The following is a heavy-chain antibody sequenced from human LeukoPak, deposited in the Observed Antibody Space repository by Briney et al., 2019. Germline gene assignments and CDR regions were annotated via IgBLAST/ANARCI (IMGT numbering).Heavy chain of an antibody. J-gene: IGHJ4*02. Sequence: WIRQPPGKGLEWIGRIKSKTDGGTADYAAPVKGRFTISRDDSKNTLYLQMNSLKTEDTAVYYCTTDYYGSGNSWGQGTLVTVSS. D-gene: IGHD3-10*01. CDR3: TTDYYGSGNS. V-gene: IGHV3-15*01. CDR2: IKSKTDGGTA.